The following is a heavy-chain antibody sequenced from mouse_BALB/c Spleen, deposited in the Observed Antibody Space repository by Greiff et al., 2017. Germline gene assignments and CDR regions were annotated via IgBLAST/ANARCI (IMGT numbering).Heavy chain of an antibody. V-gene: IGHV3-2*02. J-gene: IGHJ4*01. D-gene: IGHD2-14*01. CDR3: ARHYRYDDYAMDY. CDR1: GYSITSDYA. Sequence: EVQLVESGPGLVKPSQSLSLTCTVTGYSITSDYAWNWIRQFPGNKLEWMGYISYSGSTSYNPSLKSRISITRDTSKNQFFLQLNSVTTEDTATYYCARHYRYDDYAMDYWGQGTSVTVSS. CDR2: ISYSGST.